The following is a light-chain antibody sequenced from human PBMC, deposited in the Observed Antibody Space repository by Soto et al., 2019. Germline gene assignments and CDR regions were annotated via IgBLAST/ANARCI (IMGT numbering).Light chain of an antibody. Sequence: DIVMTQSPLSLPVTPGEPASISCRSSQSLLHSNGYNYLDWYLQKPGQSPQLLIYLGSNRASGVPDRFSGSGSGKDFTLKISRVQAEDVGVYYCMQALQNPSTFGPGTKVDIK. CDR1: QSLLHSNGYNY. J-gene: IGKJ3*01. CDR2: LGS. V-gene: IGKV2-28*01. CDR3: MQALQNPST.